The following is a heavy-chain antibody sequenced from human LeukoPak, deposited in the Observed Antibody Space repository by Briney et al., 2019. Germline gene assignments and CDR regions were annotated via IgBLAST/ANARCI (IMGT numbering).Heavy chain of an antibody. J-gene: IGHJ4*02. Sequence: GASLKVSCKNSGYTFTGYHMHWVRPAPGKGREWMGRINPDSGGTEYAQMFEGRVTMTRDTSISTAYMELSRPTSDDTAVYYCARDSGYCSPTGCYYFDHWGEGTLVTVSS. CDR2: INPDSGGT. CDR3: ARDSGYCSPTGCYYFDH. CDR1: GYTFTGYH. D-gene: IGHD2-2*01. V-gene: IGHV1-2*06.